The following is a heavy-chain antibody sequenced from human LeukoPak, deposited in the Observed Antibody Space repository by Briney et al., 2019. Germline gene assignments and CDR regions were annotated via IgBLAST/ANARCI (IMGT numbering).Heavy chain of an antibody. V-gene: IGHV6-1*01. CDR1: GDSVSSNNAT. Sequence: SQTLSLTCAISGDSVSSNNATWNWSRQSPSRGLEWLGRTYYRSKWYNDYALSVKSRITVNPDTSKNQFSLHLNSVTPEDTAVYYCVRDRAVAGTINWLDPWGQGTLVTVSS. CDR2: TYYRSKWYN. D-gene: IGHD6-19*01. CDR3: VRDRAVAGTINWLDP. J-gene: IGHJ5*02.